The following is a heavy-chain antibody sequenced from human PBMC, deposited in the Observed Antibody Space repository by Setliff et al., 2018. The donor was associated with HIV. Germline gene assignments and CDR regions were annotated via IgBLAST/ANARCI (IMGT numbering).Heavy chain of an antibody. CDR1: GYTFTDYY. D-gene: IGHD6-25*01. CDR3: VTSPGSFTSVDETEAGDY. CDR2: ISPSTGDT. Sequence: ASVKVSCKTSGYTFTDYYIHWVRQAPGQGLEWMGWISPSTGDTSSAQKFQGRVTMTRATSVNTAFMELSRLRSDDTATYFCVTSPGSFTSVDETEAGDYWGQGTLVTVSS. J-gene: IGHJ4*02. V-gene: IGHV1-2*02.